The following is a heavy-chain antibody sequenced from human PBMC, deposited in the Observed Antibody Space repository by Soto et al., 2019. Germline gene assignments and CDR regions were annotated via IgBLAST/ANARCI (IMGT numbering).Heavy chain of an antibody. J-gene: IGHJ4*02. Sequence: GGSLRLSCAASGFTFSSYAMSWVRQAPGKGLEWVSAISGSGGSTYYADSVKGRLTISRDNAKNSLYLHMTSLRADDTAVYYCAKEWDCDGGTCYVFDYWGQGTLVTVSS. CDR1: GFTFSSYA. D-gene: IGHD2-15*01. CDR3: AKEWDCDGGTCYVFDY. V-gene: IGHV3-23*01. CDR2: ISGSGGST.